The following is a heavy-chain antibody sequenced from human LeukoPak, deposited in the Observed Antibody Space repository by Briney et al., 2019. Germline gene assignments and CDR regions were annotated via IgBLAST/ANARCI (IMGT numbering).Heavy chain of an antibody. CDR1: RGSITTYY. V-gene: IGHV4-59*08. J-gene: IGHJ4*02. CDR2: IYHSGST. D-gene: IGHD5-18*01. Sequence: PSETLSLTCTDSRGSITTYYWSWIRQPPGKGLEWIGSIYHSGSTNYNPSLRSRVTMSVDTSKNQFSLKLSSVTAADTAVYYCAASLDTAMVVFDYWGQGTLVTVSS. CDR3: AASLDTAMVVFDY.